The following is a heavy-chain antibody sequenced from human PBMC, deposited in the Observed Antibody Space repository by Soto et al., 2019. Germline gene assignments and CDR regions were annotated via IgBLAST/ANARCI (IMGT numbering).Heavy chain of an antibody. CDR1: GGTFSSYA. V-gene: IGHV1-69*13. J-gene: IGHJ4*02. D-gene: IGHD6-19*01. Sequence: ASVKVSCKASGGTFSSYAISWVRQAPGQGLEWMGGIIPIFGTANYAQKFQGRVTITADESTSTAYMELSSLRSEDTAVYYCAGTEGIAVAGIYYFDYWGQGTLVTVSS. CDR3: AGTEGIAVAGIYYFDY. CDR2: IIPIFGTA.